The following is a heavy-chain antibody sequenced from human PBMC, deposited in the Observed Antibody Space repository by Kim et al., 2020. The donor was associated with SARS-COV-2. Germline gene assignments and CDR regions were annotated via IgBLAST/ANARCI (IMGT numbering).Heavy chain of an antibody. J-gene: IGHJ6*02. CDR3: ARDRPIAVAGIGV. D-gene: IGHD6-19*01. CDR2: ISSSSSYI. V-gene: IGHV3-21*01. Sequence: GGSLRLSCAASGFTFSSYSMNWVRQAPGKGLEWVSSISSSSSYIYYADSVKGRCTISRDNAKNSLYLQMNSMRAEDTAVYYCARDRPIAVAGIGVWGQGTTVTVSS. CDR1: GFTFSSYS.